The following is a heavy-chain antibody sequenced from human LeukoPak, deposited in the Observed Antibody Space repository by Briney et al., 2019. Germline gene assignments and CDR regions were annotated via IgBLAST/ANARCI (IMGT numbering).Heavy chain of an antibody. Sequence: KPSETLSLTCTVSGGSISSSSYYWGWIRQPPGKGLERIGSIYYSGSTYYNPSLKSRVTISVDTSKNQFSLKLSSVTAADTAVYYCASSLPYDFWSGYTNWGQGTLVTVSS. D-gene: IGHD3-3*01. V-gene: IGHV4-39*01. CDR1: GGSISSSSYY. CDR2: IYYSGST. J-gene: IGHJ4*02. CDR3: ASSLPYDFWSGYTN.